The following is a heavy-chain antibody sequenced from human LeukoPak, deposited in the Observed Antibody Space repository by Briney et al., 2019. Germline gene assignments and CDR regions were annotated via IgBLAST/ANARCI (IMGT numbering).Heavy chain of an antibody. CDR3: ARGPYRYFDY. J-gene: IGHJ4*02. D-gene: IGHD1-26*01. CDR2: ISIYNANT. Sequence: ASMKVSCKASGYTFISFGISWVRQAPGQGLEWMGWISIYNANTNYAQKFQGRVTMTGDTSTSTVYMELSSLRSEDTAVYYCARGPYRYFDYWGQGTLVTVSS. V-gene: IGHV1-18*01. CDR1: GYTFISFG.